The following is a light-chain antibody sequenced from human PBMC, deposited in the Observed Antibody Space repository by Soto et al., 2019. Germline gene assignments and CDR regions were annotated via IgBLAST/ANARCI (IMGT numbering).Light chain of an antibody. CDR1: QSISSW. V-gene: IGKV1-5*01. CDR2: DAS. J-gene: IGKJ3*01. Sequence: DIQMTQSPSTLSASVGDRVTITCRASQSISSWLAWYQQKPGKAPKLLIYDASSLESGVPSRFSGSGSGTEFTLTISSLQPDDFASYYCQQYNSYSPGFGPATKVDIK. CDR3: QQYNSYSPG.